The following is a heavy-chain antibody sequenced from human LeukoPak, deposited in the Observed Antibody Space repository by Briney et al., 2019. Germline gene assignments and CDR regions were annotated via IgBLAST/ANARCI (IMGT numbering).Heavy chain of an antibody. V-gene: IGHV1-46*01. CDR3: ARDAGYCSSTSCYLWCDY. Sequence: ASVKVSCKASGYSFTSHYMHWVRQAPGQGLEWMGLINPSGSSTLYAQKFQGRVTMTRDMSTTTDYMELSSLRSDDTAVYYCARDAGYCSSTSCYLWCDYWGQGTLVTVSS. D-gene: IGHD2-2*01. CDR1: GYSFTSHY. J-gene: IGHJ4*02. CDR2: INPSGSST.